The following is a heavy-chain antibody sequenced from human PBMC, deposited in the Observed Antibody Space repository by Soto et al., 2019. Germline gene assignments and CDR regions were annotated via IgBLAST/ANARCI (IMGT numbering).Heavy chain of an antibody. CDR3: ARYYYDSSGYYDNWFDP. CDR1: GFTFSDYY. D-gene: IGHD3-22*01. Sequence: GGSLRLSCAASGFTFSDYYMSRIRQAPGKGLEWVSYISSSGSTIYYADSVKGRFTISRDNAKNSLYLQMNSLRAEDTAVYYCARYYYDSSGYYDNWFDPWGQGTLVTVSS. CDR2: ISSSGSTI. J-gene: IGHJ5*02. V-gene: IGHV3-11*01.